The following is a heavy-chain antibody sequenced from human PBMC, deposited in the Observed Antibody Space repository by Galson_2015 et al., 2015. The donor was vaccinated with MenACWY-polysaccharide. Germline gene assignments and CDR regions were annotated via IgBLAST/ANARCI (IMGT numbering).Heavy chain of an antibody. Sequence: SLRLSCAASGFTFSNYIMHWVRQAPGKGLVWVSRITGDGSDTRYAGSVKGRFTISRDNARNTLYLQMNSLRDEDTAVYYCARVGVCSGGSGCKMFDVWGQGTMVTVSS. CDR3: ARVGVCSGGSGCKMFDV. CDR1: GFTFSNYI. J-gene: IGHJ3*01. CDR2: ITGDGSDT. V-gene: IGHV3-74*01. D-gene: IGHD2-15*01.